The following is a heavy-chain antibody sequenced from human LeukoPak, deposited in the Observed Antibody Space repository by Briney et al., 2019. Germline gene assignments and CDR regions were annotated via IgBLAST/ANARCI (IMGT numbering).Heavy chain of an antibody. CDR2: IYYSGTT. Sequence: SETLSLTCTVSGGSISISSDYWGWIRQPPGKGQEWIGDIYYSGTTNYNPSLKSRVTMSVDTSKNQFSLKLNSATAADTAVYYCARRLSTRSYYLDDWGQGTLVTVSS. D-gene: IGHD2/OR15-2a*01. J-gene: IGHJ4*02. V-gene: IGHV4-39*01. CDR3: ARRLSTRSYYLDD. CDR1: GGSISISSDY.